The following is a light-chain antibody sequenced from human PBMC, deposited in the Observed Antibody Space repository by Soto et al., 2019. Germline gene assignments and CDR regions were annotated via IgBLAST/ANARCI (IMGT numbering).Light chain of an antibody. V-gene: IGLV1-51*01. CDR1: SSNIGNNY. J-gene: IGLJ2*01. CDR2: DNN. Sequence: QSVLTQSPSVSAAPGQKVTIYCSGSSSNIGNNYVSWYQQLPGTAPKLLIYDNNKRPSGIPDRFPGSKSGTSGTLDITGLQTGDEADYYCATWDGSLPGEVFGGGTKLTVL. CDR3: ATWDGSLPGEV.